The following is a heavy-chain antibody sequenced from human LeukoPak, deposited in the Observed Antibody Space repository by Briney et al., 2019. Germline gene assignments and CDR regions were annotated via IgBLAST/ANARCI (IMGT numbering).Heavy chain of an antibody. Sequence: GASVKVSCKASGYTFTGYYVHWVRQAPGQGLEWMAWLNPHSGGTYYTQKFQGRVTMTRDTSISTAYMELSSLRYDDAAVYYCARGIGRGVTTAAVYWGQGTLVIVPP. J-gene: IGHJ4*02. V-gene: IGHV1-2*02. CDR1: GYTFTGYY. CDR3: ARGIGRGVTTAAVY. D-gene: IGHD4-17*01. CDR2: LNPHSGGT.